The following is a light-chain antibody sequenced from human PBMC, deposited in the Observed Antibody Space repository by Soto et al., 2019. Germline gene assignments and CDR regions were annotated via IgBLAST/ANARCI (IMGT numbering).Light chain of an antibody. CDR2: GAS. J-gene: IGKJ1*01. V-gene: IGKV3-20*01. CDR3: QQYGHW. Sequence: EIVVTQAPGTLSLSPGERATLSCRASQSVSSSYLAWYQQKPGQAPRLLIYGASSSATGNPDRFSASGSGTDFTLTISSLEHEDFAVYYCQQYGHWFGQGTKLEIK. CDR1: QSVSSSY.